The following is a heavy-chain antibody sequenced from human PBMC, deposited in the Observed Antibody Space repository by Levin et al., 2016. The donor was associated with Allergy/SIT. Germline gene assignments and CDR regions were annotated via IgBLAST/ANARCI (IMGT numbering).Heavy chain of an antibody. CDR3: ARPVKSWIQQNYGMDV. D-gene: IGHD5-18*01. CDR2: IYYSGST. V-gene: IGHV4-39*01. J-gene: IGHJ6*02. Sequence: WIRQPPGKGLEWIGSIYYSGSTYYNPSLRSRVTISVDTSKNQFSLKLSSVTAADTAVYYCARPVKSWIQQNYGMDVWGQGTTVTVSS.